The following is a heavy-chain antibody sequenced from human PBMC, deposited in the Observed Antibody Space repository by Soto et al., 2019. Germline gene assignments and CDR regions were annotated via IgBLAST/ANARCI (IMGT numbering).Heavy chain of an antibody. CDR1: GYSFTSYW. CDR3: XXXXXXXXAFDP. V-gene: IGHV5-10-1*01. J-gene: IGHJ5*02. CDR2: IDPSDSYT. Sequence: EVQLVQSGAEVKKPGESLRISCKGSGYSFTSYWISWVRQMPGKGLEWMGRIDPSDSYTNYSPSFQGHVTISADKSXXXXXXXXXXXXXXXXXXXXXXXXXXXXXAFDPWGQGTLVTVSS.